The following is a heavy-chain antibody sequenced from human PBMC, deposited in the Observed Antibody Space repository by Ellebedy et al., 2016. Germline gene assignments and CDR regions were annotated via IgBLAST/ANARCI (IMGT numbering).Heavy chain of an antibody. CDR2: MGTADDS. D-gene: IGHD4-17*01. Sequence: GGSLRLSCAASGFTLRNYYIHWVRQVKGKGLEWVSTMGTADDSYYSGSVKGRFTMYREDAKNSLYLQMNSLTAEDTAVYYCARAMFHGDYDHDYWGRGTLVTVSS. CDR1: GFTLRNYY. J-gene: IGHJ4*02. V-gene: IGHV3-13*01. CDR3: ARAMFHGDYDHDY.